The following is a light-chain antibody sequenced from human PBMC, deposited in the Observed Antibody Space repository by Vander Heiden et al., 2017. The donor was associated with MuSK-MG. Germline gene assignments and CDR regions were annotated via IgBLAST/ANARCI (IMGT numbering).Light chain of an antibody. CDR2: AAS. V-gene: IGKV3D-7*01. Sequence: DIVMTQSPATLSLSPGERATLSCRASQSVSSSYLSWYLHKPGQAPRLLIYAASTRATGIPARFSGSGSGTDFTLTISSLQPEDFAVYYCQQDYILPWTFGHGTKVEIK. CDR1: QSVSSSY. J-gene: IGKJ1*01. CDR3: QQDYILPWT.